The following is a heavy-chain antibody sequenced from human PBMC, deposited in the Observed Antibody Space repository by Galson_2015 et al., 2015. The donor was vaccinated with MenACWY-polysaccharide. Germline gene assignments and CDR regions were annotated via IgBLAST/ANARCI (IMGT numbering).Heavy chain of an antibody. CDR1: GYLFTSFA. J-gene: IGHJ6*02. D-gene: IGHD3-10*01. CDR3: ARKDHGTGSMDV. V-gene: IGHV5-51*01. CDR2: TYPSDSDV. Sequence: QSGAEVKKPRESLKISCKASGYLFTSFAIGWVRQMPGKGLEWLGITYPSDSDVKCNPSFQGQVTFSADRSTNTAYLQWSSLKASDSAMYYCARKDHGTGSMDVWGQGTTVTVSS.